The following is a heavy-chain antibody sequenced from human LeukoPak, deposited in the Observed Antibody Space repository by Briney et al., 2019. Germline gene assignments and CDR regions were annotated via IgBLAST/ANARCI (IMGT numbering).Heavy chain of an antibody. Sequence: SETLSLTCTVSGYSISSGYYWGWIGQPPGKGLEWIGEINHSGSTNYNPSLKSRVTISGDTSKNQFSLKLSSVTAADTAVYYCARGPMEAARFNWFDPWGQGPLVTVSS. J-gene: IGHJ5*02. CDR3: ARGPMEAARFNWFDP. CDR1: GYSISSGYY. CDR2: INHSGST. V-gene: IGHV4-38-2*02. D-gene: IGHD6-6*01.